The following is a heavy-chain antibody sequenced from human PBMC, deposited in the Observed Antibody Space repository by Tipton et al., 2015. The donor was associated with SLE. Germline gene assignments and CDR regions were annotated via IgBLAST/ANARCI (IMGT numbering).Heavy chain of an antibody. Sequence: QLVQSGGGLIQPGGSLRLSCAASGFTVSSYYMSWVRQAPGKGLEWIGSIYHSGSTNYNPSLKTRVTISVDTSKNQFSLKVNSVTAGDTAVYYCAKYEVGSVDPWGQGILVTVSS. CDR2: IYHSGST. D-gene: IGHD1-26*01. CDR3: AKYEVGSVDP. J-gene: IGHJ5*02. CDR1: GFTVSSYY. V-gene: IGHV4-59*08.